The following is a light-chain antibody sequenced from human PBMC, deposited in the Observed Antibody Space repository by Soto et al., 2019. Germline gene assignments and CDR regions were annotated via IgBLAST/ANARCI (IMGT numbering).Light chain of an antibody. Sequence: PGERPTLSCWASQSLRSSYLAWYQRKPGQAPRLLMFGASRRATGIPDRFNGSGSGTDFILTISRLEPEDVAVYYCQQHGTSPYTFGQGTKVDIK. CDR3: QQHGTSPYT. J-gene: IGKJ2*01. CDR1: QSLRSSY. V-gene: IGKV3-20*01. CDR2: GAS.